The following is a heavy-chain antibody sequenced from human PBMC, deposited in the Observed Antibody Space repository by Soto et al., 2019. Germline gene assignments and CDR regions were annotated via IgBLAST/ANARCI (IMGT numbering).Heavy chain of an antibody. J-gene: IGHJ4*02. CDR3: ATVPIVGTKPYYFDS. CDR1: GGSFDITSSY. V-gene: IGHV4-39*02. CDR2: ISYSGST. D-gene: IGHD1-1*01. Sequence: QLQLQESGPGLVKPSATLSLTCTVSGGSFDITSSYWAWVRQPPGTGLEWIASISYSGSTYYNPSLKSRITISVDTSTNQLSLRLSSVTAADTAVYYCATVPIVGTKPYYFDSWGQGTLVTVSS.